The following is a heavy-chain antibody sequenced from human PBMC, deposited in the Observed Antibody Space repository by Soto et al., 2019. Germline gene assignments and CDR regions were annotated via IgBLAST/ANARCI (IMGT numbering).Heavy chain of an antibody. D-gene: IGHD2-2*01. J-gene: IGHJ6*02. V-gene: IGHV3-53*01. CDR2: IYSVGTT. Sequence: PGGSLRLSCAASGFTVSSNYMRWARQAPGKGLEWVSVIYSVGTTWYADSVKGRFTISRDNSKNTLNLPMTSLRAEDTAVYYCASRNFISASCFIMGGGYKYYDMGVCGQGTTVTVSS. CDR3: ASRNFISASCFIMGGGYKYYDMGV. CDR1: GFTVSSNY.